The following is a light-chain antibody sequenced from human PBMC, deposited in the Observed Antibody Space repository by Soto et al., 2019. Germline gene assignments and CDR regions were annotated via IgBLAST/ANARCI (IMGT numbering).Light chain of an antibody. CDR1: SSDVGAYNY. V-gene: IGLV2-8*01. CDR2: EVT. CDR3: SSYAGSNNVV. J-gene: IGLJ2*01. Sequence: QSVLTQPPSASGSPGQSVTISCTGTSSDVGAYNYVSWYQQHPGKAPKALIYEVTKRPSGVPDRFSASKSGNTASLTVSGLQAEDEADYYCSSYAGSNNVVFGGGTKLTVL.